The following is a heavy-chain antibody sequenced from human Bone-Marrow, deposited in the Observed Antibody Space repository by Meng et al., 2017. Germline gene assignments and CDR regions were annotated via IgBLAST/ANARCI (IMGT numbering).Heavy chain of an antibody. D-gene: IGHD6-13*01. CDR1: GYSFTSYW. CDR2: IYPGDSDT. V-gene: IGHV5-51*01. J-gene: IGHJ4*02. Sequence: GGSLRLSCKGSGYSFTSYWIGWVRQMPRKGLEWMGIIYPGDSDTRYSPSFQGQVTISADKSISTAYLQWSSLKASDTAMYYCARSIAAAGSDYWGQGTLVTVSS. CDR3: ARSIAAAGSDY.